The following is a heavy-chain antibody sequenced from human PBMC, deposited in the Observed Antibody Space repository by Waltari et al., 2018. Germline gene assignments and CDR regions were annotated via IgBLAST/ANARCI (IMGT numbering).Heavy chain of an antibody. D-gene: IGHD7-27*01. J-gene: IGHJ4*02. CDR3: ARALSTGDEDY. Sequence: QVQLVQSGAEVKKPGASVKVSCKASGYTFTGYYMHWVRQAPGQGLEWMGRSNPNSGGTNYAQKVQGRVTMTRDTSISTAYMELSRLRSDDTAVYYCARALSTGDEDYWGQGTLVTVSS. CDR1: GYTFTGYY. V-gene: IGHV1-2*06. CDR2: SNPNSGGT.